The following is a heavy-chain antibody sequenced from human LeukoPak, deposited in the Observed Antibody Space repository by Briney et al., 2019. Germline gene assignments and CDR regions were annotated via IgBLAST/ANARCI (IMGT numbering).Heavy chain of an antibody. V-gene: IGHV3-23*01. CDR3: AKERVIAAAGTYYFDY. D-gene: IGHD6-13*01. CDR2: ISGSGGST. CDR1: GFTFSSYA. Sequence: GGSLRLSCAASGFTFSSYAMSWVRQAPGKGLEWVSAISGSGGSTYYADSVKGRFTISRDNSKDTLYLQMNSLRAEDTAVYYCAKERVIAAAGTYYFDYWGQGTLVTVSS. J-gene: IGHJ4*02.